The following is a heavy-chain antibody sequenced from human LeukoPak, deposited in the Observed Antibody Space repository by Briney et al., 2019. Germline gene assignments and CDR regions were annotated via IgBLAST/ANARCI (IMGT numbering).Heavy chain of an antibody. CDR1: GFTFSSYG. J-gene: IGHJ4*02. Sequence: GGSLRLSCAASGFTFSSYGMHWVRQAPGKGLEWVAFIRYDGSNKYYADSVKGRFTISRDNSKNTLYLQMNSLRAEDTAVYYCAKPYAPYYDILTGYYDRNAAYYFDYWGQGTLVTVSS. D-gene: IGHD3-9*01. V-gene: IGHV3-30*02. CDR2: IRYDGSNK. CDR3: AKPYAPYYDILTGYYDRNAAYYFDY.